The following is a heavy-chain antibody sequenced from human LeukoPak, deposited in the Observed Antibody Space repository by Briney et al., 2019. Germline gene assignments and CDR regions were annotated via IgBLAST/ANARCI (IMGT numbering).Heavy chain of an antibody. CDR3: ARRRDGYNYGEFYFDY. Sequence: GESLKISCKVSGYSFTSYWIGWVRQMPGKGLEWMGIIYPGDSDTRYSPSFQGKVTISADKSISTAYLQWSSLKASDTAMYYCARRRDGYNYGEFYFDYWGQGTLVTVSS. CDR1: GYSFTSYW. J-gene: IGHJ4*02. V-gene: IGHV5-51*01. D-gene: IGHD5-24*01. CDR2: IYPGDSDT.